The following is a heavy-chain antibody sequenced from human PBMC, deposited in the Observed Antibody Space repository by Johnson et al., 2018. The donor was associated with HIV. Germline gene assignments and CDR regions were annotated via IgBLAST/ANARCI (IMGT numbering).Heavy chain of an antibody. CDR1: GFTFSSYA. CDR3: AREIIFRGAFDI. D-gene: IGHD3-10*01. J-gene: IGHJ3*02. CDR2: ISYDGSST. V-gene: IGHV3-30*04. Sequence: QVQLVESGGGVVQPGRSLRLSCAASGFTFSSYAMHWVRQAPGKGLDWVAIISYDGSSTTYADSVKGRFTISRDNAKNTLYLQMSSLRAEDTAVYYCAREIIFRGAFDIWGQGTMVTVSS.